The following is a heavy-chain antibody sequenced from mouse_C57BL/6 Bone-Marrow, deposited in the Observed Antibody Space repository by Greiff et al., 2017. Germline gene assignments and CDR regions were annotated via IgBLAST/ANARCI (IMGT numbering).Heavy chain of an antibody. CDR2: ISYDGSN. Sequence: EVQLQESGPGLVKPSQSLSLTCSVTGYSITSGYYWNWIRQFPGNKLEWMGYISYDGSNNYNPSLKNRISITRDTSKNQFFLKLNSVTTEDTATYYCASSIILQGYFDVWGTGTTVTVSS. D-gene: IGHD1-1*01. CDR3: ASSIILQGYFDV. V-gene: IGHV3-6*01. J-gene: IGHJ1*03. CDR1: GYSITSGYY.